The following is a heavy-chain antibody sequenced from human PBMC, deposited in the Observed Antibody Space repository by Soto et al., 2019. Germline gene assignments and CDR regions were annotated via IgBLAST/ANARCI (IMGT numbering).Heavy chain of an antibody. D-gene: IGHD3-16*02. CDR3: AKDYDYVWGSYRLFDY. CDR2: ISGSGTTT. Sequence: PGGSLRLSCAASGFIFSSYALSWVRQAPGKGLEWVSAISGSGTTTYYADSVKGRFTISRDNSKNTLYLQMNSLRAEDTAVYYCAKDYDYVWGSYRLFDYWGQGTLVTVSS. V-gene: IGHV3-23*01. J-gene: IGHJ4*02. CDR1: GFIFSSYA.